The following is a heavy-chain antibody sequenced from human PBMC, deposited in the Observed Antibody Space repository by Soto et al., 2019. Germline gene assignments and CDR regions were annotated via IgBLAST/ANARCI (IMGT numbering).Heavy chain of an antibody. D-gene: IGHD3-3*01. CDR1: GYTFTSYD. CDR2: MNPNSGNT. V-gene: IGHV1-8*01. J-gene: IGHJ6*02. Sequence: ASVKVSCKASGYTFTSYDINWVRQATAQGLEWMGWMNPNSGNTGYAQKFQGRVTMTRNTSISTAYMELSSLRPEDTAVYYCARISPGYYDFWSGYSAYGMDVWGQGTTVTVSS. CDR3: ARISPGYYDFWSGYSAYGMDV.